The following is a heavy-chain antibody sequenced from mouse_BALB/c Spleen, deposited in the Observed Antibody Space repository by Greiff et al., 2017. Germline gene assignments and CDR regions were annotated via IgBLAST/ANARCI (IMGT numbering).Heavy chain of an antibody. CDR3: ARQAYDSYYLYAMDY. Sequence: EVKLVESGGGLVKPGGSLKLSCAASGFTFSSYAMSWVRQTPEKRLEWVATISSGGSYTYYPDSVKGRFTISRDTAKNTLYLQMSSLRSEDTAMYYCARQAYDSYYLYAMDYWGQGTSVTVSS. V-gene: IGHV5-9-3*01. J-gene: IGHJ4*01. CDR1: GFTFSSYA. D-gene: IGHD2-3*01. CDR2: ISSGGSYT.